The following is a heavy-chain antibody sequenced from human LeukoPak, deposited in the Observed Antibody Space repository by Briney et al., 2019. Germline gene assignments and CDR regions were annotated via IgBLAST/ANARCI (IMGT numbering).Heavy chain of an antibody. CDR2: IYASGGT. CDR1: DGSISSYY. J-gene: IGHJ4*02. D-gene: IGHD1-26*01. Sequence: PSETLSLTCTVSDGSISSYYWSWIRQPAGKGLEWIGRIYASGGTNYNPSLKSRVTMTVDMSMKQFCLKLGYVTASDTAMYYWARLMTGSYYSPFDYWGQGTLVTVSS. CDR3: ARLMTGSYYSPFDY. V-gene: IGHV4-4*07.